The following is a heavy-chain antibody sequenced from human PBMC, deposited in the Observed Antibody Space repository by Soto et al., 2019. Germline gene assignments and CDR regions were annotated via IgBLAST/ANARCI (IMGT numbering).Heavy chain of an antibody. J-gene: IGHJ4*02. CDR1: GYTFTSYA. CDR3: ARTSGYCLYDY. Sequence: QVQLVQSGAEVKKPGASVKVSCKASGYTFTSYAMHWVRQAPGQRLEWMGWINAGNGNTKYSQKFPGRVTITRDTSTSTAYMELSSLRSDDTAVYYFARTSGYCLYDYWGQGTLVTVSS. V-gene: IGHV1-3*01. CDR2: INAGNGNT. D-gene: IGHD3-3*01.